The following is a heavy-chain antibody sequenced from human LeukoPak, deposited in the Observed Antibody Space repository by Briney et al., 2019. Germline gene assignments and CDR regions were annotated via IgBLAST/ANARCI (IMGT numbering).Heavy chain of an antibody. CDR1: GYSISSGYY. CDR2: IYHSGST. D-gene: IGHD5-12*01. CDR3: ARSHDRYGGYDYGGNYFDY. V-gene: IGHV4-38-2*02. Sequence: SETLSLTCTVSGYSISSGYYWGWIRQPPGKGLEWIGSIYHSGSTYYNPSLKSRVTISVDTSKNQFSLKLSSVTAADTAVYSCARSHDRYGGYDYGGNYFDYWGQRTLVTVSS. J-gene: IGHJ4*02.